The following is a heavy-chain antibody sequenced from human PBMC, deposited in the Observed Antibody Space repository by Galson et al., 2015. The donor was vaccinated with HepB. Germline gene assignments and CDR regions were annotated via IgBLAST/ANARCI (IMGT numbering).Heavy chain of an antibody. Sequence: QSGAEVKKPGESLKISCKGSGYIFPNYWIGWVRQMPGKGQEWMGIIYPGDSDTRYSPSFQGQVSISADRSITTAYLQWSSLKASDTAIYYCARRKTTLNCSAGSCYFDSWGQGTLVTVSS. D-gene: IGHD2-15*01. CDR1: GYIFPNYW. CDR3: ARRKTTLNCSAGSCYFDS. J-gene: IGHJ4*02. CDR2: IYPGDSDT. V-gene: IGHV5-51*03.